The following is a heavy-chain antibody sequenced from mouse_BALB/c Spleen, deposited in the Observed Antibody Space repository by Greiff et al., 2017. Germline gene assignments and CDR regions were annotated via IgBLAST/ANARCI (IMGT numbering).Heavy chain of an antibody. CDR2: IWAGGST. Sequence: VHLVESGPGLVAPSQSLSITCTVSGFSLTSYGVHWVRQPPGKGLEWLGVIWAGGSTNYNSALMSRLSISKDNSKSQVFLKMNSLQTDDTAMYYCAREGSSYSYAMDYWGQGTSVTVSS. V-gene: IGHV2-9*02. CDR1: GFSLTSYG. CDR3: AREGSSYSYAMDY. J-gene: IGHJ4*01. D-gene: IGHD1-1*01.